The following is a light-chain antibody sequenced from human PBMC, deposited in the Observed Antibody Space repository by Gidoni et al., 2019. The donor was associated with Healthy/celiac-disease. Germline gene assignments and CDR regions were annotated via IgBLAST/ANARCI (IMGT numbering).Light chain of an antibody. CDR1: QSVSST. Sequence: EIVMTQSPATLSVSPGERATLSCGASQSVSSTLAWYQQKPGQAPRLLIYGASTRATGIPARFSGSGSGTEFTLTISSLQSEDFAVYYCQQYNNWPPATFGQGTKLEIK. V-gene: IGKV3-15*01. CDR3: QQYNNWPPAT. CDR2: GAS. J-gene: IGKJ2*01.